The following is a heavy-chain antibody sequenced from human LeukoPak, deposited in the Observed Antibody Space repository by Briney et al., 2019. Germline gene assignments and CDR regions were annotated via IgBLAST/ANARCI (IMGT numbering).Heavy chain of an antibody. CDR3: AKGLWEHGIGPIDY. Sequence: GGSLRLSCAASGFTFSSYAMHWVRQAPGKGLEWVAVISYDGSNKYYADSVKGRFTISRDNSKNTLYLQMNSLRAEDTALYYCAKGLWEHGIGPIDYWGQGTLVTVSS. V-gene: IGHV3-30-3*01. CDR2: ISYDGSNK. CDR1: GFTFSSYA. D-gene: IGHD3-16*01. J-gene: IGHJ4*02.